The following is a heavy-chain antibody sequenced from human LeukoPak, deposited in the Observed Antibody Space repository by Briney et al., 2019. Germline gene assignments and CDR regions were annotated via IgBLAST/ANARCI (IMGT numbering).Heavy chain of an antibody. CDR2: IYYSGST. D-gene: IGHD3-9*01. CDR3: AREPDDILTGYPFDY. V-gene: IGHV4-39*07. J-gene: IGHJ4*02. CDR1: GGSISSSSYY. Sequence: SEILSLTCTVSGGSISSSSYYWGWIRQPPGKGLEWIGSIYYSGSTYYNPSLESRVTISVDTSKNQFSLKLSSVTAADTAVYYCAREPDDILTGYPFDYWGQGTLVTVSS.